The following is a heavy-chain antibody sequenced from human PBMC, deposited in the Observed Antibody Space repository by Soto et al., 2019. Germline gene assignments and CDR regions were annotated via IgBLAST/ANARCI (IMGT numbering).Heavy chain of an antibody. V-gene: IGHV1-69*13. CDR2: IIPIFGTA. Sequence: SVKVSCKASGGTFSSYAISWVRQAPGQGLEWMGGIIPIFGTANYAQKFQGRVTITADESTSTAYMELSSLRSEDTAVYYCARSKNYDSSGYYYYFDYCGQGTLVTVSA. D-gene: IGHD3-22*01. CDR3: ARSKNYDSSGYYYYFDY. J-gene: IGHJ4*02. CDR1: GGTFSSYA.